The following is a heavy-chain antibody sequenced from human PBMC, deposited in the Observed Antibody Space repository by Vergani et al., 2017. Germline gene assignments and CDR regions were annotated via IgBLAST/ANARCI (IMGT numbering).Heavy chain of an antibody. CDR3: AKDRAITATTVPDY. CDR1: GFTFNNYG. J-gene: IGHJ4*02. Sequence: QVQLVESGGGVVQPGGSPRLSCEASGFTFNNYGIHWVRQTPGKGLEWVAFIRYDGNNQQYFHSVKGRFTISRDNSKNTVYLQMNSLRVEDTAVYYCAKDRAITATTVPDYWGQGTLVTVPS. D-gene: IGHD1-20*01. V-gene: IGHV3-30*02. CDR2: IRYDGNNQ.